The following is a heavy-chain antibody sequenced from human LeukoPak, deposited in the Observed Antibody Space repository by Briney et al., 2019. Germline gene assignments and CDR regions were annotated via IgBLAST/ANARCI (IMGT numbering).Heavy chain of an antibody. J-gene: IGHJ4*02. V-gene: IGHV3-23*01. CDR1: GFTFSSYA. CDR2: ISGGGFST. CDR3: AKITAVAHFDY. Sequence: GGSLRLSCAASGFTFSSYAMSWVRQAPGKGLEWVSAISGGGFSTYYADSVKGRFTISRDNSKSTLYLQMNSLRAEDTAVYYCAKITAVAHFDYWGQGTLVTVSS. D-gene: IGHD6-19*01.